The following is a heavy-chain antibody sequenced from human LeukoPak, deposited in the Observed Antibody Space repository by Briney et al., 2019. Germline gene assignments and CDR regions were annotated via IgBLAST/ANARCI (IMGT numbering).Heavy chain of an antibody. J-gene: IGHJ4*02. V-gene: IGHV4-39*07. D-gene: IGHD1/OR15-1a*01. Sequence: SETLSLTCTVSGGSISSSNYYWGWIRQPPGKGLEWIGSIYYSGSTNYNPSLKSRVTISVDTSKNQFSLKLSSVTAADTAVYYCARDAGITGTPAFDYWGQGTLVTVSS. CDR2: IYYSGST. CDR1: GGSISSSNYY. CDR3: ARDAGITGTPAFDY.